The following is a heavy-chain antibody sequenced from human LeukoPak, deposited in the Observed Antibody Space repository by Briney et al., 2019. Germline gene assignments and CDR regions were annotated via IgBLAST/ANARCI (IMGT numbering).Heavy chain of an antibody. V-gene: IGHV1-69*05. CDR1: GGTFSSYA. D-gene: IGHD6-13*01. CDR3: ARDSYSSSWYDRVPNWFDP. CDR2: IIPIFGTA. J-gene: IGHJ5*02. Sequence: ASVKVSFKASGGTFSSYAISWVRQAPGQGLEWMGGIIPIFGTANYAQKFQGRVTITTDESTSTAYMELSSLRSEDTAVYYCARDSYSSSWYDRVPNWFDPWGQGTLVTVSS.